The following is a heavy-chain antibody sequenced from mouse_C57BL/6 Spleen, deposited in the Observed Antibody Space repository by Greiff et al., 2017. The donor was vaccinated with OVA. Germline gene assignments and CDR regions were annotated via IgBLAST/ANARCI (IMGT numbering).Heavy chain of an antibody. D-gene: IGHD1-1*01. Sequence: EVQVVESGGGLVKPGGSLKLSCAASGFTFSDYGMHWVRQAPEKGLEWVAYISSGSSTIYYADTVKGRFTISRDNAKNTLFLQMTSLRSEDTAMYYCARGLLRSDYYAMDYWGQGTSVTVSS. J-gene: IGHJ4*01. CDR3: ARGLLRSDYYAMDY. CDR2: ISSGSSTI. V-gene: IGHV5-17*01. CDR1: GFTFSDYG.